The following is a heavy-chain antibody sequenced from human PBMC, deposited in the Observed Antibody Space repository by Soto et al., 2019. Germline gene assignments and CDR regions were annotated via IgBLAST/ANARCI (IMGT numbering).Heavy chain of an antibody. J-gene: IGHJ3*02. V-gene: IGHV4-34*01. D-gene: IGHD6-19*01. CDR2: INHSGST. CDR3: ARHPRNSSGWYGYAFDS. CDR1: GGSFSGYY. Sequence: PSETLSLTCAVYGGSFSGYYWSWIRQPPGKGLEGIGEINHSGSTNYNPSLKSRVTISVDTSKNQFSLELSSVTAADTAVYYCARHPRNSSGWYGYAFDSWGQGTMVTVSS.